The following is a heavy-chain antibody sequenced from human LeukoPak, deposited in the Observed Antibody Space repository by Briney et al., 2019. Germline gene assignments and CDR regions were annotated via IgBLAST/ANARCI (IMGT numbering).Heavy chain of an antibody. Sequence: PSETLSPTCTVSGGSISSYYWSWIRQPPGKGLEWIGYIYYSGSTNYNPSLKSRVTISVDTSKNQFSLKLSSVTAADTAVYYCARVTKQWLFDYWGQGTLVTVSS. CDR3: ARVTKQWLFDY. CDR2: IYYSGST. D-gene: IGHD6-19*01. CDR1: GGSISSYY. V-gene: IGHV4-59*01. J-gene: IGHJ4*02.